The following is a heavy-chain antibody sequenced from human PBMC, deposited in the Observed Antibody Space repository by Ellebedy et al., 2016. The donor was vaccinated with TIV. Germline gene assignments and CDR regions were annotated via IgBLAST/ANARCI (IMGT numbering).Heavy chain of an antibody. D-gene: IGHD3-22*01. J-gene: IGHJ4*02. CDR1: GYTLSDYY. CDR2: LNPHSGGT. V-gene: IGHV1-2*02. CDR3: ARDGRDYYDRSGHNY. Sequence: AASVKVSCKASGYTLSDYYIHWVRQAPGQGLEWMGWLNPHSGGTNYAQKFQGRVTITRDTSINTAYMELSSLGSDDTALYFCARDGRDYYDRSGHNYWGQGTLVTVSS.